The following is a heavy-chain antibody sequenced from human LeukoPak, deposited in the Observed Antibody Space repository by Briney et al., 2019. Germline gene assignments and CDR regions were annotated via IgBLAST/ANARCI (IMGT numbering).Heavy chain of an antibody. Sequence: GGSLSFSCAASGFTASSNYMSWVRQAPGKGLEWVSVIYSGGTTYYADSVKGRFTISRDTSKNTLYLQMNSLRAEDTAVYYCARDPVGAIAYGLDFWGQGTTVTVSS. CDR2: IYSGGTT. CDR3: ARDPVGAIAYGLDF. V-gene: IGHV3-66*01. D-gene: IGHD3-16*02. CDR1: GFTASSNY. J-gene: IGHJ6*02.